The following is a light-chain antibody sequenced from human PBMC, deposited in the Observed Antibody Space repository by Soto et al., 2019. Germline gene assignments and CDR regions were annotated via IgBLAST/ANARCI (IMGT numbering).Light chain of an antibody. Sequence: EIVLTQSPATLSLSPGERATLSCRASQSISSDLAWYQQKPGQAPRLFIYDASNRVTGIPARFRGSGSGTDFTLTISTLEPEDFAVYYCQQRSSWSRTFGQGT. J-gene: IGKJ1*01. CDR2: DAS. V-gene: IGKV3-11*01. CDR3: QQRSSWSRT. CDR1: QSISSD.